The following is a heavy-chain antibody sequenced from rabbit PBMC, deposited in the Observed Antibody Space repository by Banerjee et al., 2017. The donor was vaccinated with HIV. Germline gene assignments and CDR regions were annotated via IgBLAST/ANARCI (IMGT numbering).Heavy chain of an antibody. CDR1: GFSFSSSYW. CDR2: SYTGDGNT. V-gene: IGHV1S40*01. D-gene: IGHD4-2*01. CDR3: ARSLYVGSAVYGFNL. Sequence: QSLEESGGDLVKPGASLTLTCTASGFSFSSSYWICWVRQAPGKGLEWIACSYTGDGNTYYASWAKGRFTISKTSSTTVTLQMTSLTAADTATYFCARSLYVGSAVYGFNLWGPGTLVTVS. J-gene: IGHJ4*01.